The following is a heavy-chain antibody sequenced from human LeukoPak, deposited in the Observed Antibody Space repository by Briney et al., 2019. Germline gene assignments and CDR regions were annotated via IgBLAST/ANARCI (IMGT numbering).Heavy chain of an antibody. D-gene: IGHD3-9*01. CDR1: GSSISSGGYY. J-gene: IGHJ6*02. Sequence: SQTLSLTCTVSGSSISSGGYYWNWIRQHPGKGLEWIGYIYYSGSTYYNPSLKSRVTISVDTSKNQFSLKLSSVTAADTAVYYCARDWQQYDILTGYYYYGMDVWGQGTTVTVSS. V-gene: IGHV4-31*03. CDR2: IYYSGST. CDR3: ARDWQQYDILTGYYYYGMDV.